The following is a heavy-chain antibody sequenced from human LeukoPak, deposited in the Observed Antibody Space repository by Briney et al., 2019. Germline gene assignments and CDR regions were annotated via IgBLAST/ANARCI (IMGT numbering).Heavy chain of an antibody. CDR3: VGEMDSGWYPY. D-gene: IGHD6-19*01. CDR2: ISSGGSST. J-gene: IGHJ4*02. V-gene: IGHV3-48*03. CDR1: GFTFRGNE. Sequence: GRSLRPSCAVSGFTFRGNEMNWVRRAPGKGLQWLAYISSGGSSTYYADSVQGRFTMSRDNAKNSLYLHMNSLRVDDTAVYYCVGEMDSGWYPYWGQGTLVTVSS.